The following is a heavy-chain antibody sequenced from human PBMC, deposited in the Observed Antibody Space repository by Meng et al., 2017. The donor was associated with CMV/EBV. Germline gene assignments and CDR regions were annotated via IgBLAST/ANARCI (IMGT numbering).Heavy chain of an antibody. CDR2: INPSDRST. Sequence: GGSLRLSCAASGFTFSSYWMSWVRQAPGHGLEWMAMINPSDRSTNYAQNFQGRVAMTSDTSTNTVYMELSSLRSEDTAVYYCARDVHYTTSSGRYYFDYWGQGTLVTVSS. CDR1: GFTFSSYW. D-gene: IGHD6-6*01. CDR3: ARDVHYTTSSGRYYFDY. V-gene: IGHV1-46*01. J-gene: IGHJ4*02.